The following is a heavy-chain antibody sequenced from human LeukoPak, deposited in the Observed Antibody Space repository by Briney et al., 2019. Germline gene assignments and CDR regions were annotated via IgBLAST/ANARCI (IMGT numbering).Heavy chain of an antibody. V-gene: IGHV3-23*01. CDR1: GFTFSSNA. CDR3: AKDLWLAFDY. J-gene: IGHJ4*02. Sequence: PGGSLRFSCAASGFTFSSNAMSWVRPAPGKGLEWVTAISGSGGSTYHADSVKGRFTISRDNSKNTLYLQMNSLRAEDTAVYHCAKDLWLAFDYWGQGTLVTVSS. CDR2: ISGSGGST. D-gene: IGHD3-10*01.